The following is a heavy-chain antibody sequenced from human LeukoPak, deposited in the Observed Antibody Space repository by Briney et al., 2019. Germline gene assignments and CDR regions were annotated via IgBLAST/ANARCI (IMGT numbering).Heavy chain of an antibody. CDR2: IKQDGSEK. Sequence: GGSLRLSCAAAGFTFSDYWMSWVRQAPGKGLEWVANIKQDGSEKYYVDSVKGRFTISRDNAKNSLYLQMNSLRAEDTAVYYCARDLGRGVPYYYGMDVWGQGTTVTVSS. CDR3: ARDLGRGVPYYYGMDV. D-gene: IGHD3-10*01. CDR1: GFTFSDYW. V-gene: IGHV3-7*01. J-gene: IGHJ6*02.